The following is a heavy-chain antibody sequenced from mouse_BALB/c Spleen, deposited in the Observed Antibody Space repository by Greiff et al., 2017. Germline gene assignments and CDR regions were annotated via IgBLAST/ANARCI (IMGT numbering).Heavy chain of an antibody. CDR2: IWAGGST. CDR1: GFSLTSYG. CDR3: AREVGRGYYAMDY. J-gene: IGHJ4*01. Sequence: VQLVESGPGLVAPSRSLSITCTVSGFSLTSYGVHWVRQPPGKGLEWLGVIWAGGSTNYNSALMSRLSISKDNSKSQVFLKMNSLQTDDTAMYYCAREVGRGYYAMDYWGQGTSVTVSS. V-gene: IGHV2-9*02. D-gene: IGHD4-1*01.